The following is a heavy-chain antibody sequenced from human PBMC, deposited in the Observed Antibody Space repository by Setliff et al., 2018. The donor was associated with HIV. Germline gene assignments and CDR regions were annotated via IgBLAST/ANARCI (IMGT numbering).Heavy chain of an antibody. CDR3: GRGYDITIDESFDI. Sequence: ASVKVSCKAFGYTFTTYVIHWVRQAPGQRLEWMGWINAGNGCTKYAQKFQGRVTIVRDTSASTAYMELSSLRSEDTAVYYYGRGYDITIDESFDIWGQGTMVTVSS. D-gene: IGHD3-9*01. CDR2: INAGNGCT. V-gene: IGHV1-3*01. CDR1: GYTFTTYV. J-gene: IGHJ3*02.